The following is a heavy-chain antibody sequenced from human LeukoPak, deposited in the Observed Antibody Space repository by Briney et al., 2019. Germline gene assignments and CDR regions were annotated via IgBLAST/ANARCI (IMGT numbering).Heavy chain of an antibody. CDR2: MYDSGRT. D-gene: IGHD6-19*01. CDR1: GGSISSDTCY. CDR3: ARYYLQWLARSTNWFDP. Sequence: SETLSLTCTVSGGSISSDTCYWSWIRQPAGKGLEWIGRMYDSGRTNYNPSLKSRVTISVDTSKNQFSLKLSSVTAADTAVYYCARYYLQWLARSTNWFDPWGQGTLVTVSS. V-gene: IGHV4-61*02. J-gene: IGHJ5*02.